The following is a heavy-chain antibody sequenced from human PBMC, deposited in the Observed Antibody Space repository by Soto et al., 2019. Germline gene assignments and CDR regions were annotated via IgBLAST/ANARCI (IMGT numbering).Heavy chain of an antibody. Sequence: WTWIRQPPGKGLEWIDYIFSSGSTNYNPSLESRVTISVDTSKNQFSLELRSVTAADTAVYFCVRESTAMVTEYYGMDVWGQGTTVTVSS. CDR2: IFSSGST. CDR3: VRESTAMVTEYYGMDV. D-gene: IGHD5-18*01. V-gene: IGHV4-59*01. J-gene: IGHJ6*02.